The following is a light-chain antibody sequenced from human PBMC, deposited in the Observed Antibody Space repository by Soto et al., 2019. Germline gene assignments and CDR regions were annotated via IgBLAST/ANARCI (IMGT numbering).Light chain of an antibody. J-gene: IGLJ2*01. CDR3: GTWDSSLSAGV. V-gene: IGLV1-51*01. CDR1: SSNIGNNY. Sequence: HSVLTQPPSVSAAPGQKVTISCSGSSSNIGNNYVSWYQQLPGTAPKLLIYDKNKRPSGIPDRFSGSKSGTSATLGITGLQTGDEADYYCGTWDSSLSAGVFGGGTKLTVL. CDR2: DKN.